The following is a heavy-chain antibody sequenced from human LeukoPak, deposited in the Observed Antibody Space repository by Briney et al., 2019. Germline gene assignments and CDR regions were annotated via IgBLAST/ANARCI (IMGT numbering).Heavy chain of an antibody. CDR2: MSGSCGST. J-gene: IGHJ4*02. V-gene: IGHV3-23*01. CDR3: AKDSYYDYVWGSYRYTNQFDY. D-gene: IGHD3-16*02. CDR1: GFTFSNYG. Sequence: PGGSLRLSCAASGFTFSNYGMSWVRQAPGKGLEWVSGMSGSCGSTYYADSVKGRFTISRDNSKNTLYLQMNSLRAEDTAVYYCAKDSYYDYVWGSYRYTNQFDYWGQGTLVTVSS.